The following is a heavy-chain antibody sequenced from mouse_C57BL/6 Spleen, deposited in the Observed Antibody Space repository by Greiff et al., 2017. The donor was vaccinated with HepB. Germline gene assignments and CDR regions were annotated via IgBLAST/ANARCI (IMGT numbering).Heavy chain of an antibody. J-gene: IGHJ2*01. V-gene: IGHV1-64*01. Sequence: QVQLQQSGAELVKPGASVKLSCKASGYTFTSYWMHWVKQRPGQGLEWIGMIHPNSGSTNYNEKFKSKATLTVDKSSSTAYMQLSSLTSEDSAVYYCARGDYLYYFDYWGQGTTLTVPS. CDR1: GYTFTSYW. CDR2: IHPNSGST. D-gene: IGHD1-1*02. CDR3: ARGDYLYYFDY.